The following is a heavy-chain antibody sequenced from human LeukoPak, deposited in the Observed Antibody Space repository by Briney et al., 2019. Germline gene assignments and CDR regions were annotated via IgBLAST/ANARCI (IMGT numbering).Heavy chain of an antibody. CDR2: ISDSGNS. CDR1: GGSISSRSYY. D-gene: IGHD6-19*01. V-gene: IGHV4-39*01. CDR3: ASRSSGWNFVFDY. J-gene: IGHJ4*02. Sequence: SETLSLTCTVSGGSISSRSYYWGWIRQPPGKGLVWIGKISDSGNSYYSPSLRSRVTISIDTSKNQFSLKLSSVTAADTAVYYCASRSSGWNFVFDYWGQGTLVTVSS.